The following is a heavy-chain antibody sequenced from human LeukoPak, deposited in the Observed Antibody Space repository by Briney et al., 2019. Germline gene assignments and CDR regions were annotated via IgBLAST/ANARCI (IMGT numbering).Heavy chain of an antibody. D-gene: IGHD1-26*01. CDR3: ASDSGSAFNAAFDI. CDR1: GYTFTSYY. Sequence: ASVKVSCKASGYTFTSYYMHWVRQAPGQGLEWMGIINPSGGSTSYAQKFQGRVTITADKSTSTAYMELSSLRSEDTAVYYCASDSGSAFNAAFDIWGQGTMVTVSS. J-gene: IGHJ3*02. CDR2: INPSGGST. V-gene: IGHV1-46*01.